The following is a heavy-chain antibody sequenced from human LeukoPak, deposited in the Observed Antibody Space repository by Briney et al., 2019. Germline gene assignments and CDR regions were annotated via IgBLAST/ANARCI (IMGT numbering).Heavy chain of an antibody. CDR3: ATYSSLNRREFQY. J-gene: IGHJ1*01. V-gene: IGHV3-11*04. CDR1: GFTFSDYY. CDR2: ISSSGSTI. Sequence: GGSLRLSCAASGFTFSDYYMSWLRQAPGKGLEWVSYISSSGSTIYYADSVKGRFTISRDNAKNSPYLQMNSLRAEDTAVYYCATYSSLNRREFQYWGQGTLLTVSS. D-gene: IGHD3-22*01.